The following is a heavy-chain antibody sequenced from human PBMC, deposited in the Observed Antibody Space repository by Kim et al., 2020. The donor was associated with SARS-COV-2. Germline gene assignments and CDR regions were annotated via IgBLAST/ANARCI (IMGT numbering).Heavy chain of an antibody. Sequence: ASVKGRFTISRDDSKNTAYLQMNSLKIEDTAVYYCTRAYSSGWNVTFDYWGQGTLVTVSS. D-gene: IGHD6-19*01. CDR3: TRAYSSGWNVTFDY. J-gene: IGHJ4*02. V-gene: IGHV3-73*01.